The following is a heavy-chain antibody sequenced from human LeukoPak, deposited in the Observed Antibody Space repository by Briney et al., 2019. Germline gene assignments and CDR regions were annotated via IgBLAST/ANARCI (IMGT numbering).Heavy chain of an antibody. J-gene: IGHJ4*02. CDR3: ARKQLTSRPVDY. Sequence: GGSLRLSCAASGFTFSDYYMSWIRQAPGKGLEWISYISGSGGTIYYGDSVKGRFTISRDNAKNSLYLQMNSLRAEDTAVYYCARKQLTSRPVDYWGQGTLVTVSS. CDR1: GFTFSDYY. D-gene: IGHD1-1*01. CDR2: ISGSGGTI. V-gene: IGHV3-11*01.